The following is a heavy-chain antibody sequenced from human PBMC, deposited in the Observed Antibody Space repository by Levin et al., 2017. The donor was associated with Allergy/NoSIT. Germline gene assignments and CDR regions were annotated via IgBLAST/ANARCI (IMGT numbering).Heavy chain of an antibody. CDR2: ISYDGSNK. Sequence: GESLKISCAASGFTFSSYGMHWVRQAPGKGLEWVAVISYDGSNKYYADSVKGRFTISRDNSKNTLYLQMNSLRAEDTAVYYCAKAMAGDVGLGYNAFDIWGQGTMVTVSS. CDR3: AKAMAGDVGLGYNAFDI. V-gene: IGHV3-30*18. CDR1: GFTFSSYG. D-gene: IGHD6-13*01. J-gene: IGHJ3*02.